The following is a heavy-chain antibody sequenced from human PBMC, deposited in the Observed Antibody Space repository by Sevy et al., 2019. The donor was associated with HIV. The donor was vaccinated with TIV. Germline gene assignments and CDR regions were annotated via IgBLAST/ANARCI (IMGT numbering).Heavy chain of an antibody. Sequence: GGSLRLSCAASAFTFSYSGMHWVRQAPGKGLEWVTFIQFDGSSQYYADSVKGRFTISRDNSKNTLYLQMNSLRGGDTAVYYCAKNTAAVGVGGFDSWGQGALVTVSS. D-gene: IGHD2-8*01. CDR1: AFTFSYSG. V-gene: IGHV3-30*02. CDR2: IQFDGSSQ. CDR3: AKNTAAVGVGGFDS. J-gene: IGHJ4*02.